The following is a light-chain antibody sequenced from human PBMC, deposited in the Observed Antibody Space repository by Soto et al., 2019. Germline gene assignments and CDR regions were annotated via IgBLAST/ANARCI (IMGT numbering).Light chain of an antibody. CDR1: QSISDT. V-gene: IGKV3-15*01. Sequence: EIVMTQSPVTLSVSPGGRATLSCRASQSISDTLAWYQQKPGQAPSLLIHGASTRAPGFPARFSGSGSGTDFTITISSLQSEDFAVYYCQQYNNWPWTFGQGTKVEIK. CDR3: QQYNNWPWT. CDR2: GAS. J-gene: IGKJ1*01.